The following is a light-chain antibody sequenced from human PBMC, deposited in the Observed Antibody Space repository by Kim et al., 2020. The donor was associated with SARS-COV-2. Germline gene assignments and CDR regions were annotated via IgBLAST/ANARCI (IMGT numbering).Light chain of an antibody. J-gene: IGLJ3*02. CDR1: SGINVGTYR. CDR2: YKSDSDK. CDR3: MIWHSSAWV. V-gene: IGLV5-45*03. Sequence: QPVLTQPSSLSASPGASASLTCTLRSGINVGTYRIYWYQQKPGSPPQYLLRYKSDSDKQQGSGVPSRFSGSKDASANAGILLISGLQSEDEADYYCMIWHSSAWVFGGGTQLTFL.